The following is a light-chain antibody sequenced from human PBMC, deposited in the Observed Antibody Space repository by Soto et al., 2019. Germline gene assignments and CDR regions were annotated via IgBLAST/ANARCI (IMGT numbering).Light chain of an antibody. V-gene: IGLV1-40*01. CDR1: SPNVGTFSD. CDR3: QSYDSALSASV. CDR2: DNK. Sequence: QSVLTQRPPVSGAPGQRVTISCTASSPNVGTFSDIHWYQQLPGTAPRLVMYDNKKRASGVPDRFSGSKSGTSASLTITGLQSEDEADYYCQSYDSALSASVFGGGTKVTVL. J-gene: IGLJ3*02.